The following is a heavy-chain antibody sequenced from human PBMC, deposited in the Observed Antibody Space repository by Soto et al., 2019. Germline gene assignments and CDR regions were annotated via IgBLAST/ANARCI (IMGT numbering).Heavy chain of an antibody. CDR2: ISSNGGST. J-gene: IGHJ6*02. CDR3: VKDEYSSSWYDAEYWSRHYYGMDV. V-gene: IGHV3-64D*08. Sequence: GGSLRLSCSASGFTFSSYAMHWVRQAPGKGLEYVSAISSNGGSTYYADSVKGRFTISRDNSKNTLYLQMSSLRAEDTAVYYCVKDEYSSSWYDAEYWSRHYYGMDVWGQGTTVTVSS. CDR1: GFTFSSYA. D-gene: IGHD6-13*01.